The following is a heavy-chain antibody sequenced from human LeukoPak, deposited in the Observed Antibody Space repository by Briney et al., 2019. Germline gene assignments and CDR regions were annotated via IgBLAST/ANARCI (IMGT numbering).Heavy chain of an antibody. CDR2: ISAYNGNT. J-gene: IGHJ4*02. CDR1: GYTFTSYG. V-gene: IGHV1-18*01. Sequence: ASVKVSCKASGYTFTSYGISWVRQVPGQGLEWMGWISAYNGNTNYAQKLQGRVTMTTDTSTSTAYMELRSLRSDDTAVYYCAHSHYDILTGYYNRWGDYWGQGTLVTVSS. CDR3: AHSHYDILTGYYNRWGDY. D-gene: IGHD3-9*01.